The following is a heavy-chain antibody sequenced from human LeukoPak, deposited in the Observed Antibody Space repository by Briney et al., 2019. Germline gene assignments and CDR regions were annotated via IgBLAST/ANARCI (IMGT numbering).Heavy chain of an antibody. Sequence: GGSLRLSCAASGFTFSSYGMSWVRQAPGKGLEWVSAISGSGGSTYYADSVKGRFTISRDNSKNTLYLQMNSLKTEDTAVYYCSIEWELLRPYAFDIWGQGTMVTVSS. CDR2: ISGSGGST. CDR3: SIEWELLRPYAFDI. CDR1: GFTFSSYG. V-gene: IGHV3-23*01. J-gene: IGHJ3*02. D-gene: IGHD1-26*01.